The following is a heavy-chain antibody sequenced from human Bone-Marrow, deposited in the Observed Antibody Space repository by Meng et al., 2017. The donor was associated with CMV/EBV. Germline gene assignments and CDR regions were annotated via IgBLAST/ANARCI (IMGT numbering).Heavy chain of an antibody. CDR3: TRGYSDSGGKRLDY. J-gene: IGHJ4*02. CDR2: INPNSGGT. V-gene: IGHV1-2*02. Sequence: ASVKVSCKASGYTFTGYYMHWVRQAPGQGLEWMGWINPNSGGTNYAQKFQGRVTMTRDTSISTTYMDLNSLISDDMAVYFCTRGYSDSGGKRLDYWGQGTLVTVSS. D-gene: IGHD3-22*01. CDR1: GYTFTGYY.